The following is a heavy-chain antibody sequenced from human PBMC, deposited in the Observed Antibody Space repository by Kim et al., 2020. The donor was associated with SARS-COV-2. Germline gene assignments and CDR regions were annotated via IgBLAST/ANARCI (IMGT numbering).Heavy chain of an antibody. D-gene: IGHD3-9*01. CDR3: ARTISGLNYFDY. J-gene: IGHJ4*02. V-gene: IGHV4-59*01. Sequence: YNPSLKSRVTISVDTSKNQFSLKLSSVTAADTAVYYCARTISGLNYFDYWGQGTLVTVSS.